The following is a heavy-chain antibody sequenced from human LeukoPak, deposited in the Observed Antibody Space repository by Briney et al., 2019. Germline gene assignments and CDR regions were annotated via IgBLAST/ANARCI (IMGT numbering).Heavy chain of an antibody. CDR2: IYHSAST. Sequence: LDWIVCIYHSASTNYNPSLKSRVTISVARSKNQFSLKLSSVTAADTAVYYCARRVRYFDYWGQGTLVTVSS. D-gene: IGHD2-21*01. J-gene: IGHJ4*02. CDR3: ARRVRYFDY. V-gene: IGHV4-34*13.